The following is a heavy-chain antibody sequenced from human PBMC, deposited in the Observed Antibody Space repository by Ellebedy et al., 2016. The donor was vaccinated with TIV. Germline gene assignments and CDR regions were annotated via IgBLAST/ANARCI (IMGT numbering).Heavy chain of an antibody. CDR1: GYSFTSYW. D-gene: IGHD3-22*01. Sequence: PGGSLRLSCKGSGYSFTSYWIGWVRQMPGKGLEWMGIIYPGDSDTRYSPSFQGQVTISADKSISTAYLQWSSLKASDTAMYYCARSRYYYDSSGYNWFDPWGQGTLVTVSS. CDR2: IYPGDSDT. J-gene: IGHJ5*02. CDR3: ARSRYYYDSSGYNWFDP. V-gene: IGHV5-51*01.